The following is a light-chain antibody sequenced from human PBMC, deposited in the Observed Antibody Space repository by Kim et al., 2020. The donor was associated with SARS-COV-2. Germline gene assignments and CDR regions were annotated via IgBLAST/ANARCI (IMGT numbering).Light chain of an antibody. V-gene: IGKV3-20*01. CDR2: DAF. CDR3: QQYGSAPPT. Sequence: EIVLTQSPGTLSLSPGDRATLSCRASQSISSNYIAWYQKKPGQAPRLVIYDAFSRATGIPDRFSGSGSGTDFTLTFSRLEPEDFAVYHCQQYGSAPPTFGQGTRLEI. CDR1: QSISSNY. J-gene: IGKJ5*01.